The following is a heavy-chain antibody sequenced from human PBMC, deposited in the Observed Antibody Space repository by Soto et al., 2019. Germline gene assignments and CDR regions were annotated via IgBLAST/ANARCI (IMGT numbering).Heavy chain of an antibody. J-gene: IGHJ5*02. V-gene: IGHV3-7*01. D-gene: IGHD2-2*01. CDR1: GFTCSEYW. CDR3: STSCGSPSLFMCRSDP. Sequence: GGSLRPSCAAPGFTCSEYWMNWVRHAPGKGLEWVAIINQDGGKKDYVDSVKGRFTISRDNAKSSLYLQMNSLRAEDTAMYYYSTSCGSPSLFMCRSDPCGLATLGSVCS. CDR2: INQDGGKK.